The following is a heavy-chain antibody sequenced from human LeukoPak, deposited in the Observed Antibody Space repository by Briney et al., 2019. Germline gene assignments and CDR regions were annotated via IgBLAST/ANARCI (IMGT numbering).Heavy chain of an antibody. CDR2: IYPADSDT. V-gene: IGHV5-51*01. J-gene: IGHJ4*02. CDR1: GFSFSTNW. Sequence: GESLKISCKGSGFSFSTNWIGWVRQMPGKGLEWMGIIYPADSDTRYNSSLQGQVTISADKSITTASLQWRSLKASDTATYYCARLTPGVGATAEYWGQGTPVTVSS. CDR3: ARLTPGVGATAEY. D-gene: IGHD1-26*01.